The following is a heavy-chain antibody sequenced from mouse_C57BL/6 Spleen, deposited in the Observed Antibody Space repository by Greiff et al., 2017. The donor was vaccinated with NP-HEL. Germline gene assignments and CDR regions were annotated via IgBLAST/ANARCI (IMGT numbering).Heavy chain of an antibody. CDR1: GYTFTSYW. Sequence: QVQLQQPGTELVKPGASVKLSCKASGYTFTSYWMHWVKQRPGQGLEWIGNINPSNGGTNYNEKFKSKATLTVDKSSSTAYMQLSSLTSEDSAVYDWARYGEYSWLHFDYWGQGTTLTVSS. V-gene: IGHV1-53*01. D-gene: IGHD2-2*01. CDR3: ARYGEYSWLHFDY. CDR2: INPSNGGT. J-gene: IGHJ2*01.